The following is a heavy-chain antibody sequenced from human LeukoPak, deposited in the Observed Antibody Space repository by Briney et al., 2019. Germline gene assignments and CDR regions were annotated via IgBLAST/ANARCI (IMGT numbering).Heavy chain of an antibody. D-gene: IGHD3-3*01. CDR1: GGSISSYY. CDR3: ARIRLEWLPSPYYYYMDV. V-gene: IGHV4-59*12. CDR2: IYYSGST. J-gene: IGHJ6*03. Sequence: SETLSLTCTVSGGSISSYYWSWTRQPPGKGLEWIGYIYYSGSTNYNPSLKSRVTISVDTSKNQFSLKLSSVTAADTAVYYCARIRLEWLPSPYYYYMDVWGKGTTVTVSS.